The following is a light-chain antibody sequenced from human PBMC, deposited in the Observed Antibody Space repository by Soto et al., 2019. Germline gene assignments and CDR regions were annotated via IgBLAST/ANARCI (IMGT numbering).Light chain of an antibody. V-gene: IGKV3-20*01. CDR3: QQYGSSPQVYT. CDR1: QSVSSSY. Sequence: EIVFTQSPGTLSFSPGERATLSCRASQSVSSSYLAWYQQKPGQAPRLLIYGASSRATGIPDRFSGSGSGTDFTLTISRLEPEDFAVYYCQQYGSSPQVYTFGQGTKVDIK. J-gene: IGKJ2*01. CDR2: GAS.